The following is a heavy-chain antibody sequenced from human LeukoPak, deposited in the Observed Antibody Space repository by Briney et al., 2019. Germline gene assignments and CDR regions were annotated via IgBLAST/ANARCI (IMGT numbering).Heavy chain of an antibody. CDR1: GGSISSYY. V-gene: IGHV4-59*01. CDR2: IYSNGNT. D-gene: IGHD3-3*01. CDR3: AREIRFLEWFDN. J-gene: IGHJ4*02. Sequence: SETLSLNCTVSGGSISSYYWSWIRQPPGKGLEWIGYIYSNGNTKYNPSLKSRVTISVDTSKNQFSLKLSSVTAADTAVYYCAREIRFLEWFDNWGQGTLVTVSS.